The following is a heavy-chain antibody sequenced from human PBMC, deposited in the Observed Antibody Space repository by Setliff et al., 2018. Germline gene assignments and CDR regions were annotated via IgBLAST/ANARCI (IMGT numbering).Heavy chain of an antibody. J-gene: IGHJ6*03. V-gene: IGHV4-61*09. Sequence: SETLSLTCTVSGGSISSGSYYWSWIRQPAGKGLEWIGHIYTSGSTNYNPSLKSRVTIPVDTSKNQFSLRLSSVTAADTAVYYCARAGPYYDFWSGYYRTMDVWGKGTTVTVSS. D-gene: IGHD3-3*01. CDR2: IYTSGST. CDR1: GGSISSGSYY. CDR3: ARAGPYYDFWSGYYRTMDV.